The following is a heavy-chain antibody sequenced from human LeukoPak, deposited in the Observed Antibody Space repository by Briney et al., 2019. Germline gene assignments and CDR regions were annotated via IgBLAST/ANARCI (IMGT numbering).Heavy chain of an antibody. CDR3: TRRPDYYDSSGYEN. D-gene: IGHD3-22*01. CDR1: GFTFSGSA. Sequence: GGSLRLFCAASGFTFSGSAMHWVRQASGKGLEWVGRIRSKANSYATAYAASVKGRFTISRDDSKNTAYLQMNSLKTEDTAVYYCTRRPDYYDSSGYENWGQGTLVTVSS. J-gene: IGHJ4*02. CDR2: IRSKANSYAT. V-gene: IGHV3-73*01.